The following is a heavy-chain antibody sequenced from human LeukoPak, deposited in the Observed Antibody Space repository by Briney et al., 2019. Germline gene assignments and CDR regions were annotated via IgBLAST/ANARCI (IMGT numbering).Heavy chain of an antibody. J-gene: IGHJ4*02. CDR1: GYTFTGYY. D-gene: IGHD3-22*01. Sequence: ASVKVSCKASGYTFTGYYMHWVRQAPGQGLEWMGWINPNSGGTNYAQKFQGRVTMTSDTSISTAYMELSRLRSDDTAVYYCARDIGGTYYYDSSGYPLDYWGQGTPVTVSS. V-gene: IGHV1-2*02. CDR3: ARDIGGTYYYDSSGYPLDY. CDR2: INPNSGGT.